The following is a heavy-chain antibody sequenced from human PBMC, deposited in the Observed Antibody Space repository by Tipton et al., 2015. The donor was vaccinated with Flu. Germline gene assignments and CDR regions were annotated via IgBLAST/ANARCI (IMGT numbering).Heavy chain of an antibody. D-gene: IGHD6-19*01. Sequence: TLSLTCTASGGSISSGSYYWTWIRQPAGKGLEWIGRIYTSGSTNYNPSLKSRVTMSLDTSKNQFSMKLSSVTAADTAVYYCARGYSSSLGLPFDYWGQGTLVTVSS. J-gene: IGHJ4*02. V-gene: IGHV4-61*02. CDR2: IYTSGST. CDR3: ARGYSSSLGLPFDY. CDR1: GGSISSGSYY.